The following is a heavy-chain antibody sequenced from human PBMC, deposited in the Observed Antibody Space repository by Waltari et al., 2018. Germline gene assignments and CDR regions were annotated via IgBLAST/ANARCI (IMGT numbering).Heavy chain of an antibody. V-gene: IGHV1-2*04. CDR2: INPNSGAT. J-gene: IGHJ6*02. D-gene: IGHD6-13*01. Sequence: QVQLVQSGAEVKKPGASVKVSCKASGYTFTGNYLHWVRQAPGQGLEWMGWINPNSGATNYAQKFQGWVIMTRDTSISTVDMELRRLRSDDTATYFGARDARGWRSSWSCMDVWGQGTTVTVFS. CDR3: ARDARGWRSSWSCMDV. CDR1: GYTFTGNY.